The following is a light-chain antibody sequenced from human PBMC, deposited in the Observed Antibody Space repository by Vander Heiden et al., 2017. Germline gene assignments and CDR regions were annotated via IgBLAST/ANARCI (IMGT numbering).Light chain of an antibody. J-gene: IGKJ4*01. V-gene: IGKV3-11*01. CDR2: DAS. CDR1: QSVSSY. Sequence: IVFTPSPATLSLSPPEGATLSCRPSQSVSSYLAWYQQKPGQAPRLLIYDASNRATGIPDRFSGSGSGTDFTLTISSLEPEDFAVYYCQQRSNWPLTFGGGTKVEIK. CDR3: QQRSNWPLT.